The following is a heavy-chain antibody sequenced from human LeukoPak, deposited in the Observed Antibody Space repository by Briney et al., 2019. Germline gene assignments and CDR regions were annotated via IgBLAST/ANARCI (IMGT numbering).Heavy chain of an antibody. Sequence: GGSLRLSCAASGITISSKYMSWVRQAPGKGLEWVSVMQSGGSTYYADSVKGRFTISRDNSKNTLYLQMNSLRVEDTAVYYCARDGGAGWYFDLWGRGTLVTVSS. CDR3: ARDGGAGWYFDL. CDR1: GITISSKY. J-gene: IGHJ2*01. CDR2: MQSGGST. V-gene: IGHV3-53*01. D-gene: IGHD3-16*01.